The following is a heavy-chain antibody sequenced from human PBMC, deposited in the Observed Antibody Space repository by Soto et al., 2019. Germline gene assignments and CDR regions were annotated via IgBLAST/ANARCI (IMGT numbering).Heavy chain of an antibody. J-gene: IGHJ6*02. CDR1: GFTFDDYA. Sequence: GGSLRLSCAASGFTFDDYAMHWVRQAPGKGLEWVSGISWNSGSIGYADSVKARFTISRDNAKSSLYLQMNSLRAEDTAFYYCAKDISGRGSFYYYYGMDVWGQGTTVTVSS. CDR3: AKDISGRGSFYYYYGMDV. CDR2: ISWNSGSI. D-gene: IGHD1-26*01. V-gene: IGHV3-9*01.